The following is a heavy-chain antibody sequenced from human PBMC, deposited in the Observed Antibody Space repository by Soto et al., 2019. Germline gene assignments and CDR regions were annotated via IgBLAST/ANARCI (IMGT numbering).Heavy chain of an antibody. V-gene: IGHV4-31*03. CDR3: ARESRDFYYYYLDV. CDR2: IYYTGST. CDR1: GGSISSGGYY. Sequence: QVQLQESGPGLVKPSQTLSLTCTVSGGSISSGGYYWSWIRQHPGKGLEWIGYIYYTGSTYYNPSLKSRVTFSVDTSKNQFSLQLSSVTAADSAVYYCARESRDFYYYYLDVWGKGTTVTVSS. J-gene: IGHJ6*03.